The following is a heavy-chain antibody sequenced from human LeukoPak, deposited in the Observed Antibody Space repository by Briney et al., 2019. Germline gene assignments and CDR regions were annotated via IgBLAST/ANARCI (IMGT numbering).Heavy chain of an antibody. D-gene: IGHD3-22*01. J-gene: IGHJ3*02. CDR2: ISWNSGSI. Sequence: GGSLRLSCAASGFTFDDYAMHWVRQAPGKGLEWVSGISWNSGSIGYADSVKGRFTISRVNAKNSLYLQMNSLRAEDMALYYCAKGHTYYYDSSGYSRDAFDIWGQGTMVTVSS. CDR1: GFTFDDYA. V-gene: IGHV3-9*03. CDR3: AKGHTYYYDSSGYSRDAFDI.